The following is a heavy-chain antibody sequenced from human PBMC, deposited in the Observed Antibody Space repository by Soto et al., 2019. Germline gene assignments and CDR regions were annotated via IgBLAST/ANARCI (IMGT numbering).Heavy chain of an antibody. CDR3: AKSRDGYNYYYYYGMDV. Sequence: GGSLRLSCAASGFTFSSYAMSWVRQAPGKGLEWVSAISGSGGSTYYADSVKGRFTISRDNSKNTLYLQMNSLRAEDTAVYYCAKSRDGYNYYYYYGMDVWGQGTTVTVSS. J-gene: IGHJ6*02. CDR2: ISGSGGST. D-gene: IGHD5-12*01. CDR1: GFTFSSYA. V-gene: IGHV3-23*01.